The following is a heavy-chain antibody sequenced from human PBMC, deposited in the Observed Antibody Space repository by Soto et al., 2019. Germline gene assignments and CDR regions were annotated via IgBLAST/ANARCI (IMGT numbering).Heavy chain of an antibody. V-gene: IGHV1-18*04. D-gene: IGHD2-2*01. CDR2: VSGNNGES. CDR3: VRDQKYFRVNGNWFDS. CDR1: GYTSADFG. J-gene: IGHJ5*01. Sequence: QVQLMQSGTEVKKPGASVTVSCKASGYTSADFGISWVRQAPGQGLEWMGWVSGNNGESNPAPKVQGRITIALDTSTGVSYMALRSLRSDDTDIYYCVRDQKYFRVNGNWFDSWGQGTLFSVSS.